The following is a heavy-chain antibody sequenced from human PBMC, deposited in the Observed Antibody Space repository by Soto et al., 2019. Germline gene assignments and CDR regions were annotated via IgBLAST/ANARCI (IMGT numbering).Heavy chain of an antibody. J-gene: IGHJ3*02. Sequence: ITLKASGPTLVKPTQTLTLTCTFSGFSLSTSGGGVGWIRQPPGKPLAWLALIYWDDDKRYSPSLTSRLTITKDTSKNQVVLTMTNMDPVDTATYYCALHLNRYYYDSDDAFDIWGQGTMVTVSS. CDR2: IYWDDDK. V-gene: IGHV2-5*02. D-gene: IGHD3-10*01. CDR1: GFSLSTSGGG. CDR3: ALHLNRYYYDSDDAFDI.